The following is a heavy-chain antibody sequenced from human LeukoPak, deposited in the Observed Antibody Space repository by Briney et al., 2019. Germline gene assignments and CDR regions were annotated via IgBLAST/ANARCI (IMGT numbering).Heavy chain of an antibody. Sequence: MPSETLSLTCAVYGGPFSGYYWSWIRQPPGKGLEWIGEINHSGSTNYNPSLKSRVTISVDTSKNQFSLKLNSVTAADTAVYYCARGLSAIVHWGQGTLVTVSS. CDR2: INHSGST. CDR3: ARGLSAIVH. CDR1: GGPFSGYY. D-gene: IGHD2-21*02. V-gene: IGHV4-34*01. J-gene: IGHJ4*02.